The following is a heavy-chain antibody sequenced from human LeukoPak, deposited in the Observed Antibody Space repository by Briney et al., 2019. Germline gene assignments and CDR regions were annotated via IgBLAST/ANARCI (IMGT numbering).Heavy chain of an antibody. CDR3: ATYYGGLFDS. CDR1: GYSFTSYW. J-gene: IGHJ4*02. D-gene: IGHD4-23*01. Sequence: GESLKISCHDSGYSFTSYWIGWVRQMPGRGLEWMGIIYPGNSDTRYSPSFQGQVTISADKSISTAYLQRSSLKASDTAMYYCATYYGGLFDSWGQGTLVTVSS. CDR2: IYPGNSDT. V-gene: IGHV5-51*01.